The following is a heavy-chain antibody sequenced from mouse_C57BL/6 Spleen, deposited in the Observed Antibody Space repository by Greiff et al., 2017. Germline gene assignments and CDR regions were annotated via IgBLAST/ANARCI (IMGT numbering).Heavy chain of an antibody. Sequence: QVQLQQPGAELVKPGASVKLSCKASGYTFTSYWMHWVKQRPGQGLEWIGIIHPTSGSTNYNEKFKSKATLTVDKSSSTAYMQLSSLTSEDSAVYYGAREVDYDGHWYFDDWGTGTTVTVSS. V-gene: IGHV1-64*01. D-gene: IGHD2-4*01. J-gene: IGHJ1*03. CDR1: GYTFTSYW. CDR3: AREVDYDGHWYFDD. CDR2: IHPTSGST.